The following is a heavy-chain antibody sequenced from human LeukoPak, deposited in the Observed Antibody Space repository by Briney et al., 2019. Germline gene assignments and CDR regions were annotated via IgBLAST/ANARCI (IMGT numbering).Heavy chain of an antibody. CDR2: IYYSGST. CDR3: ARVHEPLWGFHFDY. Sequence: SETLSLTCTVSGGSISSGGYYWSWIRQHPGKGLEWIGYIYYSGSTYYNPSLKSRVTISVDTSKNQFSLKLSSVTAADTAVYYCARVHEPLWGFHFDYWGQGTLVTVS. V-gene: IGHV4-31*03. D-gene: IGHD3-16*01. J-gene: IGHJ4*02. CDR1: GGSISSGGYY.